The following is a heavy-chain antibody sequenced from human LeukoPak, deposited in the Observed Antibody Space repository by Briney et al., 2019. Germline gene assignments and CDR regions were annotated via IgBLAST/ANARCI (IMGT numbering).Heavy chain of an antibody. Sequence: GGSLRLSCAASSFTFSNAWMNWVRQAPGKGLEWVSSISSSSSYIYYADSVKGRFTISRDNAKNSLYLQMNSLRAEDTAVYYCARDGYSSSWYGYWGQGTLVTVSS. CDR1: SFTFSNAW. CDR2: ISSSSSYI. V-gene: IGHV3-21*01. J-gene: IGHJ4*02. D-gene: IGHD6-13*01. CDR3: ARDGYSSSWYGY.